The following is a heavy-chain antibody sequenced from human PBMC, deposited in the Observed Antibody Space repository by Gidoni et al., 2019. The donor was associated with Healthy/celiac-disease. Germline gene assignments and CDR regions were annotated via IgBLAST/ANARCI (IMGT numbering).Heavy chain of an antibody. CDR3: ARDPRGGGY. D-gene: IGHD2-21*01. J-gene: IGHJ4*02. V-gene: IGHV4-38-2*02. Sequence: QVQLQESGPGLVKPSETLSLTCAVSGYSISSGYYWGWIRQPPGKGLEWIGSIYHSGSTYYNPSLKSRVTISVDTSKNQFSLKLSSVTAADTAVYYCARDPRGGGYWGQGTLVTVSS. CDR1: GYSISSGYY. CDR2: IYHSGST.